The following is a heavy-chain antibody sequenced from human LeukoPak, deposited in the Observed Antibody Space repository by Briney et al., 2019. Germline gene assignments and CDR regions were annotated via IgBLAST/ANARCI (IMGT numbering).Heavy chain of an antibody. D-gene: IGHD6-13*01. CDR2: IIPIFGTA. Sequence: ASVKVSCKASGGTFSSYAISWVRQAPGQGLEWMGRIIPIFGTANYAQKFQGRVTIITDESTSTAYMELSSLRSEDTAVYYCVGSSSWLLDYWGQGTLVTVSS. J-gene: IGHJ4*02. CDR3: VGSSSWLLDY. V-gene: IGHV1-69*05. CDR1: GGTFSSYA.